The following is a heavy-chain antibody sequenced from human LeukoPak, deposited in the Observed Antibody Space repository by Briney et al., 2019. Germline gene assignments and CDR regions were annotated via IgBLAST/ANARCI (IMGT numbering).Heavy chain of an antibody. D-gene: IGHD4-11*01. CDR2: ITNSGNSK. J-gene: IGHJ5*02. Sequence: PGGSLRLSCAASEFTFSSYSMNWVRQAPGKGLEWVSYITNSGNSKSYADSVKGRFTISRDNTKNPLYLQMNSLRAEDTAVYYCASRATVTTDRFWFDPWGQGTLVTVSS. V-gene: IGHV3-48*01. CDR3: ASRATVTTDRFWFDP. CDR1: EFTFSSYS.